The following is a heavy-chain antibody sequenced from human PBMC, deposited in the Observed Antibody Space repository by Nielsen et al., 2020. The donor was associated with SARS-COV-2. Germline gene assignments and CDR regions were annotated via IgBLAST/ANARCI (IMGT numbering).Heavy chain of an antibody. J-gene: IGHJ4*02. Sequence: ASVKVSCKASGYTFTTYGIAWVRQGPGQGLEWMGSIFVKNGNTKFRNNLQGRVTMTTDTSTSTAYMELRSLRSDDTAVYYCARTGASSYKFDNWGQGTLVTVSS. D-gene: IGHD3-10*01. CDR2: IFVKNGNT. V-gene: IGHV1-18*01. CDR3: ARTGASSYKFDN. CDR1: GYTFTTYG.